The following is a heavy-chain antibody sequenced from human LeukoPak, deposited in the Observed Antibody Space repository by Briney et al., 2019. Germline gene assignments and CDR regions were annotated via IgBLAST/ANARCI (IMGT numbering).Heavy chain of an antibody. J-gene: IGHJ4*02. CDR1: GYSFTGYH. D-gene: IGHD5-12*01. Sequence: APVKVSCKASGYSFTGYHMHWVRQAPGQGLEWMGWINPNSGGTNYAQKFQGRVTMTRDTSISTAYMELSRLRSDDTAMYYCARDLSGYDLVYWGQGTLVTVSS. CDR3: ARDLSGYDLVY. CDR2: INPNSGGT. V-gene: IGHV1-2*02.